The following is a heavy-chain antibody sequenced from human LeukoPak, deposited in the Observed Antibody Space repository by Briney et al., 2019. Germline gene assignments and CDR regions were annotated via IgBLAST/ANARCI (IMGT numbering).Heavy chain of an antibody. D-gene: IGHD6-13*01. CDR3: ARVGFGSSSRGTAFDY. V-gene: IGHV4-39*07. J-gene: IGHJ4*02. CDR1: GGSISSSSYY. Sequence: SETLSLTCTVSGGSISSSSYYWGWIRQPPGKGLEWIGSIYHSGSTYYNPSLKSRVTISVDTSKNQFSLKLSSVTAADTAVYYCARVGFGSSSRGTAFDYWGQGTLVTVSS. CDR2: IYHSGST.